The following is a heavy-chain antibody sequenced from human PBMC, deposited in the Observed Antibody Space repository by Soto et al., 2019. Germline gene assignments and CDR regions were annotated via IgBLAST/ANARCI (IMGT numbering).Heavy chain of an antibody. J-gene: IGHJ6*02. V-gene: IGHV3-23*01. CDR3: AKADAYCGGDCYTPYYYVMDV. Sequence: GGSTYFADSVKGRFTISRDNSKNTLYLQMNSLRAEDTAVFYCAKADAYCGGDCYTPYYYVMDVWGQGTTVTVSS. D-gene: IGHD2-21*02. CDR2: GGST.